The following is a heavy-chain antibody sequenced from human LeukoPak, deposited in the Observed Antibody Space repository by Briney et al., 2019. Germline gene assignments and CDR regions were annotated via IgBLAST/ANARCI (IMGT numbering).Heavy chain of an antibody. D-gene: IGHD1-1*01. CDR3: AREDGWARWGGTRSDY. J-gene: IGHJ4*02. CDR2: ISSSSSTI. CDR1: GFTFSSYS. V-gene: IGHV3-48*02. Sequence: GGSLRLSCAASGFTFSSYSMNWVRQAPGKGLEWVSYISSSSSTIYYADSVKGRFTISRDNAKNSLYLQMNSLRDEDTAVYYCAREDGWARWGGTRSDYWGQGTLVTVSS.